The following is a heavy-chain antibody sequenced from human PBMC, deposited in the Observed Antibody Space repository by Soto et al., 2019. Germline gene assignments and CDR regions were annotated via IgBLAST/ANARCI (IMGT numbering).Heavy chain of an antibody. CDR3: ARGGRQVVGVTAILGGFDV. V-gene: IGHV4-31*03. CDR2: SYNTVIT. CDR1: PDSSRSGDSY. Sequence: SETRPLTCTVAPDSSRSGDSYWTCIRQHPRKPLERLGYSYNTVITYYNPSLKSRLSISGDTSKNQYSLKLNSMTAADTAVYYCARGGRQVVGVTAILGGFDVWRQGTTVTVCS. J-gene: IGHJ6*01. D-gene: IGHD2-21*02.